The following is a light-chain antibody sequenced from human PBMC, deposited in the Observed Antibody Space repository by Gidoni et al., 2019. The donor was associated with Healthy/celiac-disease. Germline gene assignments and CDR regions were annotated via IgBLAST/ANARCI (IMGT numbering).Light chain of an antibody. J-gene: IGKJ2*04. V-gene: IGKV4-1*01. CDR1: QSVLYSSNNKNY. CDR3: QQYYSTLCS. CDR2: WAS. Sequence: DIVITQSPDPLSVSLGERATINCKSSQSVLYSSNNKNYLAWYQQTPGQPPKLLIYWASTRESGVPDRFSGSGSRTDFTLTISSLQAEDVAVYYCQQYYSTLCSFGQGTKLEIK.